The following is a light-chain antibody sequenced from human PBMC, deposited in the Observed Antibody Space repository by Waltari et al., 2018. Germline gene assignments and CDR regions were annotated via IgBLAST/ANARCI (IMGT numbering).Light chain of an antibody. Sequence: QSALTQPRSVSGSPGQSGTSPCTGPRSHVGALDSVSWFPQPPGKAPKLIIFDVTERPSGVPDRFSGSKSDNKASLTISGLQADDEADYYCCSYAGRYTNYVFGSGTKVTVL. CDR1: RSHVGALDS. CDR3: CSYAGRYTNYV. J-gene: IGLJ1*01. CDR2: DVT. V-gene: IGLV2-11*01.